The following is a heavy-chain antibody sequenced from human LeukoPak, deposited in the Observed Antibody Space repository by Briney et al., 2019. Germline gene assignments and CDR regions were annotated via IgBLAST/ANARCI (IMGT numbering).Heavy chain of an antibody. Sequence: GGSLRLSCAASGFTFSSYSMNWVRQAPGKGLEWVSYISSSSTIYYADSVKGRFTISRDNAKNSLYLQMNSLRAEDTAVYYCATNSGSYTPGWFDPWGQGTLVTVSS. CDR2: ISSSSTI. CDR1: GFTFSSYS. D-gene: IGHD1-26*01. V-gene: IGHV3-48*01. CDR3: ATNSGSYTPGWFDP. J-gene: IGHJ5*02.